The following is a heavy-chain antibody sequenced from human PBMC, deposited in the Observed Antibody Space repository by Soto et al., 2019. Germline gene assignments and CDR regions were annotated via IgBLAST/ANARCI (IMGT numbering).Heavy chain of an antibody. Sequence: QVQLVQSGAEVKKPGSSVRVSCKAPGGTFGTYAINWVLQAPGQGLEWMGRIIPILGTANYAQMFQGRVTITADEHTSTAYMELSSLRSEDRAVYYCARDDSNYPGRYGMDVWGQGTTVTVSS. V-gene: IGHV1-69*11. D-gene: IGHD4-4*01. CDR3: ARDDSNYPGRYGMDV. CDR2: IIPILGTA. J-gene: IGHJ6*02. CDR1: GGTFGTYA.